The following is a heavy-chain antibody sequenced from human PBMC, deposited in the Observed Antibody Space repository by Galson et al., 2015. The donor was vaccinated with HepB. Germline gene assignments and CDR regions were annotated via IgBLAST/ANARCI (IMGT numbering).Heavy chain of an antibody. J-gene: IGHJ4*02. CDR2: ISSSGGAT. CDR3: ARGAEGGNYKD. D-gene: IGHD1-26*01. V-gene: IGHV3-23*01. CDR1: GFTFSTYA. Sequence: SLRLSCATSGFTFSTYAMSWVRQAPEKGLEWVSSISSSGGATYYADSVKGRFTSSRDNSKSTLFLQLNSLRAEDTAVYYCARGAEGGNYKDWGQGTLVTVSS.